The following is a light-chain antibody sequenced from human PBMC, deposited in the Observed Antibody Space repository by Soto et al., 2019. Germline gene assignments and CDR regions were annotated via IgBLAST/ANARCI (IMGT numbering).Light chain of an antibody. Sequence: DIQMTQSPSSLSASVGDRVTNTSRASQGISNYLAWYQQKPEKVPKLLIYAASTLQSGVPSRFSGSGSGTDFTLTISSLQPEDVATYYCQKYNSAPQTFGQGTRWIS. V-gene: IGKV1-27*01. J-gene: IGKJ1*01. CDR2: AAS. CDR3: QKYNSAPQT. CDR1: QGISNY.